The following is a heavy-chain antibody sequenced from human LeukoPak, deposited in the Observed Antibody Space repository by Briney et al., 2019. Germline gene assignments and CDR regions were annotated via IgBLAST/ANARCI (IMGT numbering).Heavy chain of an antibody. J-gene: IGHJ5*02. D-gene: IGHD3-16*02. CDR3: ARGVIIRGRLDP. V-gene: IGHV3-7*01. CDR1: GFIFSNYW. CDR2: IKQDDSEK. Sequence: GGSLRLSYAASGFIFSNYWMSWVRQAPGKGLEWVANIKQDDSEKYYVDSVKGRFTISRDNAKNSLYLQMSSLRAEDTAVYYCARGVIIRGRLDPWGQGTLVTVSS.